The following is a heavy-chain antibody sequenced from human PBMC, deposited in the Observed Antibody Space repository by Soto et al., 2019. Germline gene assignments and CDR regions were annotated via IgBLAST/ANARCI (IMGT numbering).Heavy chain of an antibody. CDR1: GFSLSTSGVG. J-gene: IGHJ5*02. CDR2: IYWNDDK. Sequence: SGPTLVNPTQTLTLTCTFSGFSLSTSGVGVGWIRQPPGKALEWLALIYWNDDKRYSPSLKSRLTITKDTSKNQVVLTMTNMDPVDTATYYCARLDRYTMVRGVPRWFDPWDQGTLVTVSS. D-gene: IGHD3-10*01. V-gene: IGHV2-5*01. CDR3: ARLDRYTMVRGVPRWFDP.